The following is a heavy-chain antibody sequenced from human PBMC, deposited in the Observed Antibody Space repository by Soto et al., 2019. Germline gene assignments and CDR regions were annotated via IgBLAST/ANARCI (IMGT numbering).Heavy chain of an antibody. CDR1: GYTFTSYY. CDR2: INPSGGST. V-gene: IGHV1-46*01. J-gene: IGHJ4*02. CDR3: ARDPYGDYLFHY. Sequence: ASVKVSCKASGYTFTSYYMHWVRQAPGQGLEWMGIINPSGGSTSYAQKFQGRVTMTSDTSTSTAYMALSSLRSEDTAVYYCARDPYGDYLFHYWGPGTMVTVST. D-gene: IGHD4-17*01.